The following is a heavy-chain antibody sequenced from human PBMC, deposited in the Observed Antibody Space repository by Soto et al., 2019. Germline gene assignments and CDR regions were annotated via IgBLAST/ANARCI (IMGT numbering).Heavy chain of an antibody. CDR3: ENRGPGGDYYYGLDV. CDR1: GFSFDTDA. J-gene: IGHJ6*02. Sequence: GGSLRLSCVLSGFSFDTDAISWGRQIPGGGLEWVSTINASYSSTYYADPVKVRCTVSRDNVKKTQQLQLNSVTAEDASAEYCENRGPGGDYYYGLDVWGQGTTVTVSS. V-gene: IGHV3-23*05. CDR2: INASYSST. D-gene: IGHD2-15*01.